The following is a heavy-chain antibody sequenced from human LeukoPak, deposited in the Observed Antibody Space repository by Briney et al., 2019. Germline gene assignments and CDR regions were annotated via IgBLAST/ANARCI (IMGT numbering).Heavy chain of an antibody. CDR2: IYYSGST. V-gene: IGHV4-39*07. J-gene: IGHJ6*03. CDR1: GGSISSSSYY. Sequence: SETLSLTCTVSGGSISSSSYYWGWIRQPPGKGLERIGSIYYSGSTYYNPSLKSRVAISVDTSKNQFSLKLSSVTAADTAVYYCARSESSGSYRDLVYYYYYYMDVWGKGTTVTISS. CDR3: ARSESSGSYRDLVYYYYYYMDV. D-gene: IGHD1-26*01.